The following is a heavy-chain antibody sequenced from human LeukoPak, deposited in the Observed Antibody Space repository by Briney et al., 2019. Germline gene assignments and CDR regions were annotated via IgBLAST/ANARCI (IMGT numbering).Heavy chain of an antibody. D-gene: IGHD3-3*01. J-gene: IGHJ4*02. CDR1: GGSISDHY. CDR3: ATNYDFWSGYYQLGY. V-gene: IGHV4-4*07. Sequence: PSETLSLTCTVSGGSISDHYLSWIRQPAGKGLEWIGRMYVSGTTNYNPSLRSRVTMSMDTSKNQFSLRLRSVTAADTAVYYCATNYDFWSGYYQLGYWGQGTLVTVSS. CDR2: MYVSGTT.